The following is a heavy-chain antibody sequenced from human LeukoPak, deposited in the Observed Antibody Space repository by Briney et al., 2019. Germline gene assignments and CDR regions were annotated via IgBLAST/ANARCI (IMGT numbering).Heavy chain of an antibody. CDR3: VRVRYYGSGEEIDP. CDR2: IYHGGNT. J-gene: IGHJ5*02. D-gene: IGHD3-10*01. CDR1: GGSISSGGYF. V-gene: IGHV4-31*03. Sequence: SETLSLTCTVSGGSISSGGYFWSWIRQNPGKGLEWIGYIYHGGNTYYNPSLKSRVTISVDTSKNQFSLTLSSVTAADTAMYYCVRVRYYGSGEEIDPWGQGTLVTVSS.